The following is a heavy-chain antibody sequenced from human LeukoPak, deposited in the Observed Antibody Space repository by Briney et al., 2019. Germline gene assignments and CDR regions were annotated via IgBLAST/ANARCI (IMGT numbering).Heavy chain of an antibody. CDR2: VDGDGSNT. Sequence: TGGSLRLSCAASGFTFTSYWMHWVRQAPGKGLVWVSRVDGDGSNTTYADSVKGRFTISRDNAKNTLYLQMNSLRAEDTAVYYCARPQHGDLYAFDIWGQGTMVTVSS. V-gene: IGHV3-74*01. CDR1: GFTFTSYW. J-gene: IGHJ3*02. CDR3: ARPQHGDLYAFDI. D-gene: IGHD4-17*01.